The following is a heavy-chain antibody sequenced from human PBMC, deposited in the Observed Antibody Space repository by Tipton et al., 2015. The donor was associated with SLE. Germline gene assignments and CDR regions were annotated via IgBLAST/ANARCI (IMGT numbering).Heavy chain of an antibody. J-gene: IGHJ4*02. CDR2: IYYSGST. CDR1: GGSISSSSYY. CDR3: ARLAVAGMWYYFDF. D-gene: IGHD6-19*01. Sequence: TLSLTCTVSGGSISSSSYYWGWIRQPPGKGLEWIGGIYYSGSTYYNPSLKSRVTISVDTSKNQFSLKLSSVTAADTAVYYCARLAVAGMWYYFDFWGQGAPVTVSS. V-gene: IGHV4-39*07.